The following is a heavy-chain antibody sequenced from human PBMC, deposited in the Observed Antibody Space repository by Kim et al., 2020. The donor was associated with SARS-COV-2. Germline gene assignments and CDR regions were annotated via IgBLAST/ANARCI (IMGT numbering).Heavy chain of an antibody. J-gene: IGHJ4*02. CDR2: ISSSGSTI. D-gene: IGHD3-10*01. CDR1: GFTFSSYE. CDR3: ARDLWGSGSYYALDY. V-gene: IGHV3-48*03. Sequence: GGSLRLSCAASGFTFSSYEMNWVRQAPGKGLEWVSYISSSGSTIYYADSVKGRFTISRDNAKNSLYLQMNSLRAGDTAVYYCARDLWGSGSYYALDYWGPGTLVTVSS.